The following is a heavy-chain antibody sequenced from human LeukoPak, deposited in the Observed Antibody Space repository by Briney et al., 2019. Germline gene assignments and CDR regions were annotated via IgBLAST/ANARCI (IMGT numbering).Heavy chain of an antibody. J-gene: IGHJ4*02. CDR2: MNPKSGDT. Sequence: GASVKVSCKASGYSFTNYDINWVRQATGQGLEWMGWMNPKSGDTGYSQKFQGRVTMTRNTSISTAYMELSSLRSEDTAVYYCARVGLGKETFDFWGQGTLVTVSS. CDR3: ARVGLGKETFDF. V-gene: IGHV1-8*02. CDR1: GYSFTNYD. D-gene: IGHD1-26*01.